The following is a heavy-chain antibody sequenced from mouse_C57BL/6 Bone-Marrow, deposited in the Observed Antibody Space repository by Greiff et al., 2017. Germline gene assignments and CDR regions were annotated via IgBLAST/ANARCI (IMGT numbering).Heavy chain of an antibody. CDR1: GYTFTSYW. Sequence: QVQLQQPGAELVKPGASVKMSCKASGYTFTSYWITWVKQRPGQGLEWIGDIYPGSGSTNYNEKLKSKATLTVDTSSSTAYMQLSSLTSEDSAVYYCAREVTPYYYAMDYWGQGTSVTVSS. CDR3: AREVTPYYYAMDY. CDR2: IYPGSGST. J-gene: IGHJ4*01. D-gene: IGHD2-1*01. V-gene: IGHV1-55*01.